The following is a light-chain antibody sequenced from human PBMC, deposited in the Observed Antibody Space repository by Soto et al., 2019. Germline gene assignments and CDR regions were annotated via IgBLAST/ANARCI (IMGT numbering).Light chain of an antibody. V-gene: IGKV3-20*01. CDR3: QQYGSSPPMYT. Sequence: EIVLTQSPGTLSLSPGERATLSCRASQSVGSNYLAWYQHEPGQAPRLLIFGASGRATGIPDRFRGSASRTDFTLSISRLEPEDFAVYYCQQYGSSPPMYTFGQGTKLEIK. CDR1: QSVGSNY. CDR2: GAS. J-gene: IGKJ2*01.